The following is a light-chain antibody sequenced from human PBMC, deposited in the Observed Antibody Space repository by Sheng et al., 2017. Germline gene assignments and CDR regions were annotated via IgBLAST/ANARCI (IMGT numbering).Light chain of an antibody. CDR2: GAT. Sequence: EIVLTQSPGTLSVSPGERATLSCRASQTIDLNFLAWYQQKPGQAPRLLIYGATSRATGIPDRFSGSGSETDFTLTINNLQPEDIATYFCQQSDRHPQDFGQGTRLEIK. V-gene: IGKV3-20*01. CDR3: QQSDRHPQD. CDR1: QTIDLNF. J-gene: IGKJ5*01.